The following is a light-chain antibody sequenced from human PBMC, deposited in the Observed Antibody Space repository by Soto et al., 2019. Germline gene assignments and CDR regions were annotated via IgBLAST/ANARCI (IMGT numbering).Light chain of an antibody. CDR1: SSNIGSNT. CDR3: AAWDDSLNGVV. Sequence: QSVLTQPPLASGTLGQRVTISCSGSSSNIGSNTVNWYQQLPGTAPKLLIYSNNQRPSGVPDRFSGSKSGTSASLAISGLQSEDEADYYCAAWDDSLNGVVFGGGTKLTVL. V-gene: IGLV1-44*01. J-gene: IGLJ2*01. CDR2: SNN.